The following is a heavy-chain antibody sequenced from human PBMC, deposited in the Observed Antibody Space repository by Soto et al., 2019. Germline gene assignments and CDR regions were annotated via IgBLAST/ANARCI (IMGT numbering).Heavy chain of an antibody. J-gene: IGHJ4*02. V-gene: IGHV3-23*01. CDR2: ISGSGSIT. D-gene: IGHD3-10*01. CDR1: GFSFSSYA. CDR3: AKDIRGLRGAYCFDN. Sequence: EVQLLESGGGLVQPGGSLRLSCAASGFSFSSYAMTWVRQAPGKGLEWVSAISGSGSITYYADSVKGRFTISRDNSKNTLDLQMNSLRAEDTAVYYCAKDIRGLRGAYCFDNWGQGILVTVSS.